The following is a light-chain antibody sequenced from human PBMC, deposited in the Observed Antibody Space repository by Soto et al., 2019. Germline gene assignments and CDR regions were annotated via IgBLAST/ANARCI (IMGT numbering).Light chain of an antibody. CDR2: AAS. CDR1: QSISSY. V-gene: IGKV1-39*01. J-gene: IGKJ1*01. CDR3: QQYNNWPPTWT. Sequence: DIQMTQSPSSLSASVGDRVTITCRASQSISSYLNWYQQKPGKAPKLLIYAASSLQSGVPSRFSGSGSGTDFTLTISSLQPEDFATYYCQQYNNWPPTWTFGQGTKVDIK.